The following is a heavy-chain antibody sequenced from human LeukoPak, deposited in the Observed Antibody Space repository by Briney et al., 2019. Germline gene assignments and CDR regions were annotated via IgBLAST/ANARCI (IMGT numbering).Heavy chain of an antibody. CDR1: GYTFTGYY. V-gene: IGHV1-2*02. Sequence: GASVKVSCKASGYTFTGYYMHWVRQAPGQGLEWMGWINPNSGATNYAQKFQGRVTMTRDTSISTDYMELSRLRSDDTAVYYCARHSSPEYYFDYWGQGTLVTVSS. CDR2: INPNSGAT. CDR3: ARHSSPEYYFDY. D-gene: IGHD6-19*01. J-gene: IGHJ4*02.